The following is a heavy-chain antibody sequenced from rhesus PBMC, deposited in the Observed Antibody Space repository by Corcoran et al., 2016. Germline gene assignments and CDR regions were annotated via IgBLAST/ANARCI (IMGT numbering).Heavy chain of an antibody. V-gene: IGHV4-122*02. CDR2: ITYSGST. CDR3: ARDVAAAGIY. CDR1: GYSISSGYY. Sequence: QVQLQESGPGLVKPSETLSLTCAVAGYSISSGYYWSWIRQPPGKGLEWIGYITYSGSTSYNPSLKSRVTISRDTSKNQFSLKLSSVTAADTAVYYCARDVAAAGIYWGQGVLVTVSS. D-gene: IGHD6-31*01. J-gene: IGHJ4*01.